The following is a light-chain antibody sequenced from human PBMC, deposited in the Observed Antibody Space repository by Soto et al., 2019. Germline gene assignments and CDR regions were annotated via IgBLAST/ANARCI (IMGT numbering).Light chain of an antibody. CDR1: SSDVGTYNL. CDR3: CSYASSGTSVL. CDR2: DDT. V-gene: IGLV2-23*01. J-gene: IGLJ2*01. Sequence: QSALTQPASVSGSPGQSITISCTGTSSDVGTYNLVSWYQQRPGKAPKLMIYDDTKRPSGVSNRFSASKSGDTASLTIFGLQAEDVADYYCCSYASSGTSVLFGGGTKLTVL.